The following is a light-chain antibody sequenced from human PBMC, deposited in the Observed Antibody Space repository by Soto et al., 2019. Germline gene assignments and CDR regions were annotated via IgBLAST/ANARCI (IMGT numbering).Light chain of an antibody. CDR3: QQFDDSPLT. J-gene: IGKJ3*01. CDR1: QSVSSSY. V-gene: IGKV3-20*01. Sequence: EIVFTQSPDTLSLSPGERVTISCRASQSVSSSYLAWYQQIPGQAPRLLIYGASSRATGIPDRFSGSGSGTDLSLAITRXEPEDFAVYYCQQFDDSPLTFGPGTKVDIK. CDR2: GAS.